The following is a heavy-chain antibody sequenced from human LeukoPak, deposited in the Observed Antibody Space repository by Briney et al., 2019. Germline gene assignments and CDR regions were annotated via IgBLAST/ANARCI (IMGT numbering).Heavy chain of an antibody. Sequence: PGGSLTLSCAASGFTFSKYAMTWVRQAPGKGLEWVSAISSSTLKIYYADSVRGRFTISRDNSKNTLYLQMNSLRAEDTALYYCAKDIVGATTGYFQHWGQGTLVTVSS. CDR1: GFTFSKYA. CDR2: ISSSTLKI. CDR3: AKDIVGATTGYFQH. V-gene: IGHV3-23*01. D-gene: IGHD1-26*01. J-gene: IGHJ1*01.